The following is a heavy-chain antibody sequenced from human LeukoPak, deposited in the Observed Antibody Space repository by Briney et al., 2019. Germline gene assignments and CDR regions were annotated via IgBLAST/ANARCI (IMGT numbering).Heavy chain of an antibody. D-gene: IGHD2-15*01. J-gene: IGHJ4*02. Sequence: PGGSLRLSCAASGFTFSSYGMHWVRQAPGKGLEWVAVIWYDGSNKYYADSVRGRLTISRDNSKNTLYLQMNSLRAEDTAVYHCARFGYVAAVDVWGQGTPVTVSS. V-gene: IGHV3-33*01. CDR2: IWYDGSNK. CDR1: GFTFSSYG. CDR3: ARFGYVAAVDV.